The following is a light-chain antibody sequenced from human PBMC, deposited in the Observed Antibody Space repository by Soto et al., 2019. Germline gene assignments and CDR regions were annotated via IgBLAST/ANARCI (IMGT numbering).Light chain of an antibody. J-gene: IGKJ1*01. V-gene: IGKV3-20*01. Sequence: EIVMTQSTATLSVSPGERCTLSFRASQSVSSNLAWYQQKPGQAPRLLIYGASTRATGIPDRFSGSGSGTDFTLTVSRLEPEDFAVYYCQQYGRSPWTFGQGTKVDI. CDR1: QSVSSN. CDR3: QQYGRSPWT. CDR2: GAS.